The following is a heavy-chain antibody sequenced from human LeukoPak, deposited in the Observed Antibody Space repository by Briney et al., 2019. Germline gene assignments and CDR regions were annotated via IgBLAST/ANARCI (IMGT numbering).Heavy chain of an antibody. CDR3: ARERGGYCSSTSCSNAIDY. CDR2: IRYDGSNK. CDR1: GFTFSSYG. V-gene: IGHV3-30*02. D-gene: IGHD2-2*01. Sequence: GGSLRLSCAASGFTFSSYGMHWVRQAPGKGLEWVAFIRYDGSNKYYADSVKGRFTISRDNSKNTLYLQMNSLRAEDTAVYYCARERGGYCSSTSCSNAIDYWGQGTLVTVSS. J-gene: IGHJ4*02.